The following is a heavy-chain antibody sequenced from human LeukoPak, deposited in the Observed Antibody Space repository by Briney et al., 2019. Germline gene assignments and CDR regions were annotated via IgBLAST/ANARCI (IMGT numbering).Heavy chain of an antibody. J-gene: IGHJ4*02. Sequence: EASVKVSCKASGYTFTGYYMHWVRQAPGQGLEWMGRINPNSGGTNYAQKFQGRVTMTRDTSISPAYMELSRLTSDDTAVYYCARVSHKGLVVVADDYWGQGILVTVSS. CDR2: INPNSGGT. D-gene: IGHD2-15*01. V-gene: IGHV1-2*06. CDR3: ARVSHKGLVVVADDY. CDR1: GYTFTGYY.